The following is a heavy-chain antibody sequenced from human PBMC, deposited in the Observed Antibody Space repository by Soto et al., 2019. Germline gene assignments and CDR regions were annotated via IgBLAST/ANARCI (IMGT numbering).Heavy chain of an antibody. Sequence: ASVKVSCKASGYTFTGYYMHWVRQAPGQGLEWMGWINPNSGGTNYAQKFQGWVTMTRDTSISTAYMELSRLRSDDTAVYYCARALAVAGSPNAHYYYYGMDVWGQGTTVTVSS. CDR3: ARALAVAGSPNAHYYYYGMDV. V-gene: IGHV1-2*04. CDR1: GYTFTGYY. J-gene: IGHJ6*02. D-gene: IGHD6-19*01. CDR2: INPNSGGT.